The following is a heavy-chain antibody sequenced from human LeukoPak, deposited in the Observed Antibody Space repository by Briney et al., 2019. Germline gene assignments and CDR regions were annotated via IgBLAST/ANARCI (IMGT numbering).Heavy chain of an antibody. V-gene: IGHV4-4*07. CDR3: ACSGSYWGAKDY. Sequence: SETLSLTCTVSGGSISSYYWSWIRQPTGKGLEWIGRIYTSGSTNYNPSLKSRVTMSVDTSKSQFSLKLSSVTAADTAVYYCACSGSYWGAKDYWGQGTLVTVSS. J-gene: IGHJ4*02. CDR2: IYTSGST. CDR1: GGSISSYY. D-gene: IGHD1-26*01.